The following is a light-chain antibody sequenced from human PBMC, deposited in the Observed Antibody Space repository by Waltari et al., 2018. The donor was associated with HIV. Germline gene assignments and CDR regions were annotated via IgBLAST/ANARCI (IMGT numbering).Light chain of an antibody. CDR1: SSDVGAYNF. Sequence: QSALTQPASVSVVPGQSITISCTGTSSDVGAYNFVSWYQQHPGKAPKLMIYDVSSRPSGVSDRFSGSKSGNTASLTISGLQAEDEADYYCGSYTSSSTLVFGGGTKLTVL. J-gene: IGLJ3*02. CDR2: DVS. V-gene: IGLV2-14*03. CDR3: GSYTSSSTLV.